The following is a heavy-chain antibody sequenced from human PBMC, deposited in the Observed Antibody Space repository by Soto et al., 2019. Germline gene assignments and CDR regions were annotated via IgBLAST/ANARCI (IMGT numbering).Heavy chain of an antibody. CDR1: GLSFGNYA. Sequence: PGVLMRVCWAVAGLSFGNYAVGWVRQAPGKGLEWVSAISGSGGSTYYADSVKGRFTISRDNSKNTLYLQMNSLRAEDTAVYYCAKDLEYSSPTSDYWGQGTLVTVSS. J-gene: IGHJ4*02. CDR2: ISGSGGST. CDR3: AKDLEYSSPTSDY. D-gene: IGHD6-6*01. V-gene: IGHV3-23*01.